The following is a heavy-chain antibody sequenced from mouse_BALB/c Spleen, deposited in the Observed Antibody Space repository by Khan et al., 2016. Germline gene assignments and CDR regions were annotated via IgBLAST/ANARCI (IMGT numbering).Heavy chain of an antibody. CDR1: GFTFSGFW. CDR2: INSDGSAI. Sequence: EVQLLATGGGLVQPGGSRGLSCEGSGFTFSGFWMSWVRQTPGKTLEWIGDINSDGSAINYAPSIKDRFTIFRDNDKSTLYLQMSNVRAEDTATYFCIRYDYYYWYFDVWGAGTTVTVSS. V-gene: IGHV11-2*02. J-gene: IGHJ1*01. CDR3: IRYDYYYWYFDV. D-gene: IGHD1-1*01.